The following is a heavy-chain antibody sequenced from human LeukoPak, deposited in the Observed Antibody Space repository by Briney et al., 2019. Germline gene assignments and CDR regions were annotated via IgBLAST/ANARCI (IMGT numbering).Heavy chain of an antibody. CDR1: GYTFTGHF. V-gene: IGHV1-2*02. CDR3: ARDEVGDGYNSLFDY. Sequence: ASMKVSCKASGYTFTGHFMHWVRQAPGQGLEWMGWINPKSGGTKSAQKFQGRVTMTRDTSISTAYMELSRLRSDDTAVYYCARDEVGDGYNSLFDYWGQGTLVTVSS. J-gene: IGHJ4*02. D-gene: IGHD5-24*01. CDR2: INPKSGGT.